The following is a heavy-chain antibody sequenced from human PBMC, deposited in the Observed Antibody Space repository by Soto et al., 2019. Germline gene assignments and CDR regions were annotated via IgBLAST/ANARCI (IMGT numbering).Heavy chain of an antibody. D-gene: IGHD3-10*01. CDR2: INHSGST. V-gene: IGHV4-34*01. Sequence: SETLSLTCAVYGGSFSGYYWSWIRQPPGKGLEWIGEINHSGSTNYNPSLKRRVTISVNTSKTQFSLKLSSVTAADTAVYYCARAGGRYYGSGSYRLAMDVWGQGTTVTVSS. J-gene: IGHJ6*02. CDR1: GGSFSGYY. CDR3: ARAGGRYYGSGSYRLAMDV.